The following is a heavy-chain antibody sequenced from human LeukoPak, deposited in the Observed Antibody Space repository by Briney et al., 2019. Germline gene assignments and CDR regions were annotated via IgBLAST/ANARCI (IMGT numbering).Heavy chain of an antibody. J-gene: IGHJ4*02. CDR3: STTYYYDSSEGY. D-gene: IGHD3-22*01. Sequence: GGFLRLSCAASGFTFSNAWMNWVRQAPGKGLEWVGRIKSKTDGGTTDYAAPVKGRFTISRDDSKNTLYLQMNSLKTEDTAVYYCSTTYYYDSSEGYWGRGTLVTVSS. V-gene: IGHV3-15*07. CDR2: IKSKTDGGTT. CDR1: GFTFSNAW.